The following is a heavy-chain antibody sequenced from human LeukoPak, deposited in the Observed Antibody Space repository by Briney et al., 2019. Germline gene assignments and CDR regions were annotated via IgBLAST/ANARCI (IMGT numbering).Heavy chain of an antibody. Sequence: SVKVSCKASGGTFSSYAISWVRQTPGQGLEWMGGIIPIFGTANYAQTFQGRVTITADKSTSTAYMELNSLRSEDTAVYYCAREGRGVIFDYWGQGTLVTVSS. J-gene: IGHJ4*02. CDR1: GGTFSSYA. V-gene: IGHV1-69*06. D-gene: IGHD3-10*01. CDR2: IIPIFGTA. CDR3: AREGRGVIFDY.